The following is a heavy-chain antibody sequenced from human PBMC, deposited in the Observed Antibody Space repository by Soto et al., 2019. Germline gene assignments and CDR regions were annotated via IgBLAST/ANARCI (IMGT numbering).Heavy chain of an antibody. CDR3: AREAKNRATIFGALIYKGYMDV. V-gene: IGHV3-48*01. D-gene: IGHD3-3*01. J-gene: IGHJ6*03. Sequence: GGSLRLSCAASGFTFSSYSMNWVRQAPGKGLEWVSYISSSSSTIYYADSVKGRFTISRDNAKNSLYLQMNSLRAEDTAVYYCAREAKNRATIFGALIYKGYMDVWGKGTTVTVSS. CDR1: GFTFSSYS. CDR2: ISSSSSTI.